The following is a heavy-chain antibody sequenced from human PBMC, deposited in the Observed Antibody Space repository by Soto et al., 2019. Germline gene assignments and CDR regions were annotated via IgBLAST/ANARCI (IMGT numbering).Heavy chain of an antibody. D-gene: IGHD2-2*01. V-gene: IGHV4-34*01. CDR1: GGSFSGYY. CDR2: INHSGST. CDR3: ARFPRERRVPAANTGYYYMDV. Sequence: SETLSLTCAVYGGSFSGYYWSWIRQPPGKGLEWIGEINHSGSTNYNPSLKSRVTISVDTSKNQFSLKLSSVTAADTAVYYCARFPRERRVPAANTGYYYMDVWGKGTTVTVSS. J-gene: IGHJ6*03.